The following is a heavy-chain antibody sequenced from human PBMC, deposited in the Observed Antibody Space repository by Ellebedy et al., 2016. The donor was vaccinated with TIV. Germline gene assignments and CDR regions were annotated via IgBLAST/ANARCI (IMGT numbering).Heavy chain of an antibody. Sequence: GESLKISCAASGLTFSSHAMSWVRQAPGKGLEWVSSITESGGNTYYADSVKGRFTISRDNSKDTLFLQMNSLRAADTAIYFCSRDPVGVGPAFDVWGQGTMVTVSS. J-gene: IGHJ3*01. CDR3: SRDPVGVGPAFDV. D-gene: IGHD4-23*01. CDR2: ITESGGNT. CDR1: GLTFSSHA. V-gene: IGHV3-23*01.